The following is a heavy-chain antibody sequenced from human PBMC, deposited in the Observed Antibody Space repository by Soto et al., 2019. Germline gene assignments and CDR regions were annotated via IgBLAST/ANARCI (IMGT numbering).Heavy chain of an antibody. Sequence: GGSLRLSCAASGFTFSSYAMSWVRQAPGKGLEWVSAISGSGGSTYYADSGKGRFTISRDNSKNTLYLQMNSLRAEDTAVYYCAKDDEDCGGDCYLTRIQKLIFDYWGQGTLVTVSS. CDR3: AKDDEDCGGDCYLTRIQKLIFDY. J-gene: IGHJ4*02. D-gene: IGHD2-21*02. V-gene: IGHV3-23*01. CDR2: ISGSGGST. CDR1: GFTFSSYA.